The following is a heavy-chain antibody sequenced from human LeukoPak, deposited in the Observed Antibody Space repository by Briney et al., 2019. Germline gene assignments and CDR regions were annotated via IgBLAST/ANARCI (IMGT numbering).Heavy chain of an antibody. CDR2: IIPIFGTA. J-gene: IGHJ6*03. D-gene: IGHD1-7*01. Sequence: SVKVSCKASGGTFSSYAISWVRQAPGQGLEWMGGIIPIFGTANYAQKFQGRVTITADESTSTAYMELSSLRSEDTAVYYCARTLYNWNYEGDYYYMVVWGKGTTVTVSS. V-gene: IGHV1-69*13. CDR1: GGTFSSYA. CDR3: ARTLYNWNYEGDYYYMVV.